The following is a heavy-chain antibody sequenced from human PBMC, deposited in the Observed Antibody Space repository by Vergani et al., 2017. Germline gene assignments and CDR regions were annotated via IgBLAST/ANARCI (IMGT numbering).Heavy chain of an antibody. V-gene: IGHV4-39*01. J-gene: IGHJ6*03. CDR2: IYYSGST. CDR3: ARLQGDWYYYYMDV. Sequence: QLQLQESGPGLVKPSETLSLTCTVSGGSISSSSYYWGWIRQPPGKGLGWIGSIYYSGSTYYNPSLKSRVTVSVDTSKNQFSLKLSSVTAADTAVYYCARLQGDWYYYYMDVWGKGTTVTVSS. CDR1: GGSISSSSYY. D-gene: IGHD5-24*01.